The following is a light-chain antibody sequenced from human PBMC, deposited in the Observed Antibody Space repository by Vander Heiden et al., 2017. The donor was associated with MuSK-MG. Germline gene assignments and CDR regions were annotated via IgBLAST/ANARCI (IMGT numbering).Light chain of an antibody. J-gene: IGKJ5*01. CDR2: DAS. V-gene: IGKV1-13*02. CDR1: QGISSD. CDR3: QQFKSYPVT. Sequence: AIQLTQSPSSLSASVGDRVTITCRASQGISSDLAWYQQKPGKAPKLLIYDASSLESGVPSRVSGSGSGADFTLTISSLQPEDFAAYYCQQFKSYPVTFGQGTRLEIK.